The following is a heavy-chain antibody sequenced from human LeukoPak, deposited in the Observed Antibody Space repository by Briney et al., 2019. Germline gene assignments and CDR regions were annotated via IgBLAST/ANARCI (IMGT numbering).Heavy chain of an antibody. CDR2: ISAYNGNT. V-gene: IGHV1-18*01. D-gene: IGHD2-21*01. CDR1: GYSLTSFG. Sequence: ASVKVSCKASGYSLTSFGIKWMRQAPGQGLEWMGWISAYNGNTNYAEKLQGRVTMTTDTSTNTAFMELRKLRSDDTAVYYCSRDGTYCGGDCYSYYWGQGTLVTVSS. J-gene: IGHJ4*02. CDR3: SRDGTYCGGDCYSYY.